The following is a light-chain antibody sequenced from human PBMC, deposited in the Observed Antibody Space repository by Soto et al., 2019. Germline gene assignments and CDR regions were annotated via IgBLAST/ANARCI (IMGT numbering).Light chain of an antibody. CDR2: VAS. V-gene: IGKV3-15*01. J-gene: IGKJ4*01. CDR1: ESVYNN. Sequence: EIVMTQSPATLSVYQGERATLSCRASESVYNNLAWYQQKPGQAPRLLIYVASAGATGILSRFSRGGSGTDFTRTLSSPQSEDFAVYYCQQYNNWPLTFGGGTKVEIK. CDR3: QQYNNWPLT.